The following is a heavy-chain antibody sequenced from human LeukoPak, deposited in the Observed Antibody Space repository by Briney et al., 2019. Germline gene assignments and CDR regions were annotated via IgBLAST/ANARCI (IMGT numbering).Heavy chain of an antibody. J-gene: IGHJ6*04. CDR2: ISSSGSTI. V-gene: IGHV3-48*03. CDR3: AELGITMIGGV. CDR1: GFTFSSYE. D-gene: IGHD3-10*02. Sequence: PGGSLRLSCSASGFTFSSYEMNWVRQAPGKGPGWVSYISSSGSTIYYADSVKGRFTISRDNAKNSLYLQMNSLSAEDTAVYYCAELGITMIGGVWGKGTTVTISS.